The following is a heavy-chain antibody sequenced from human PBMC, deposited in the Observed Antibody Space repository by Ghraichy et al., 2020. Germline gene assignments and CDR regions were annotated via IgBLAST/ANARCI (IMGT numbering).Heavy chain of an antibody. CDR2: ISSSSSYI. Sequence: GESLNISCVASGFTFSSYSMNWVRQAPGKGLEWVSSISSSSSYIYYADSVKGRFTISRDNAKNSLYLQMNSLRAEDTAVYYCARDQVDDILTGYRGTYYYGMDVWGQGTTVTVSS. CDR1: GFTFSSYS. D-gene: IGHD3-9*01. V-gene: IGHV3-21*01. CDR3: ARDQVDDILTGYRGTYYYGMDV. J-gene: IGHJ6*02.